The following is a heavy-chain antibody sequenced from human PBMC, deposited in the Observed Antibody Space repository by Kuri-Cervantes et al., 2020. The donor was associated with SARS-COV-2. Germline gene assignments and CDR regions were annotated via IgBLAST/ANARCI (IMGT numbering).Heavy chain of an antibody. D-gene: IGHD2-2*01. V-gene: IGHV1-69*13. CDR1: RGTFSSYA. Sequence: VKVSCKASRGTFSSYAISWVRQAPGQGLEWMGGIIPIFGTANYAQKFQGRVTITADESTSTAYMELSSLRSEDTAVYYCARSFWGTSSRYYYYYMDVWGKGTTVTVSS. CDR2: IIPIFGTA. J-gene: IGHJ6*03. CDR3: ARSFWGTSSRYYYYYMDV.